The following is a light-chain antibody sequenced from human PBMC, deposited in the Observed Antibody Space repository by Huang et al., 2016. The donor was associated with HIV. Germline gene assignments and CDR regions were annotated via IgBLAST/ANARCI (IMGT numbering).Light chain of an antibody. Sequence: IVLTQSPDTLSLSPGERATLSCRASQTVTNNYLAWYQQRPGQAPRVLIYCASTRDTGIPDRFSGSGSGTDFTLTISRLEPKDFVVYYCQQFGSSPPYRFGQGTKLEIK. J-gene: IGKJ2*03. V-gene: IGKV3-20*01. CDR3: QQFGSSPPYR. CDR1: QTVTNNY. CDR2: CAS.